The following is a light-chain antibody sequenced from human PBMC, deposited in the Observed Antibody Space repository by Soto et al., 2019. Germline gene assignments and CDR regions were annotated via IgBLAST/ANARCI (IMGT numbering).Light chain of an antibody. CDR1: QGIKNY. Sequence: DIQVTQYPSSLSASVGDRVTITCRASQGIKNYLAWYQQKTGQIPKLLIYAASTLESGIPPRFSGSGSGTDFTLTINNLQPEDVATYYCQRYYNAPFTFGGGTKVEIK. J-gene: IGKJ4*01. CDR2: AAS. CDR3: QRYYNAPFT. V-gene: IGKV1-27*01.